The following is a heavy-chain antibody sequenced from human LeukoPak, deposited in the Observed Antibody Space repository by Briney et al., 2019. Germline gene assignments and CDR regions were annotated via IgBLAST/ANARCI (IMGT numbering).Heavy chain of an antibody. CDR2: INHSGST. J-gene: IGHJ6*03. D-gene: IGHD6-13*01. CDR1: GGSFSGYY. V-gene: IGHV4-34*01. CDR3: ARVKASAAYYYYYMDV. Sequence: SETLSLTCAVYGGSFSGYYWSWIRQPPGKGLEWIGEINHSGSTNYNPSLKSRVTISVDTSKNQFSLKLSSVTAADTAVYYCARVKASAAYYYYYMDVWGKGTTVTVSS.